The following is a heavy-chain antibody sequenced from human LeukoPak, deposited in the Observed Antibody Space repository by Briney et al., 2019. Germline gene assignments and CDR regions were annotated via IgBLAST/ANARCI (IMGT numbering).Heavy chain of an antibody. CDR3: ARAYYYGSSGYYSYDY. Sequence: PSETLSLTCTVSGGSISSSSYYWGWIRQPPGKGLEWIGSIYYSGSTYYNPSLKSRVTISVDTSKNQFSLKLSSVTAADTAVYYCARAYYYGSSGYYSYDYWGQGTLVTVSS. V-gene: IGHV4-39*01. CDR2: IYYSGST. D-gene: IGHD3-22*01. J-gene: IGHJ4*02. CDR1: GGSISSSSYY.